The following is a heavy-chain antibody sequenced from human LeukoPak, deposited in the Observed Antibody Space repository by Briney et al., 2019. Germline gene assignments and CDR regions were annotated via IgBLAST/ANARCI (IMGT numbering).Heavy chain of an antibody. CDR3: AKGHYYGSGSLDY. CDR2: ISGTGGRT. Sequence: PGGSLRLSCAASGFTFSSYAMSWVRQAPGKGLEWVSTISGTGGRTFYADSVKGRFTISRDTSKNTLYLQVSGLRAEDTAVYYCAKGHYYGSGSLDYWGQGTLVTVSS. D-gene: IGHD3-10*01. CDR1: GFTFSSYA. V-gene: IGHV3-23*01. J-gene: IGHJ4*02.